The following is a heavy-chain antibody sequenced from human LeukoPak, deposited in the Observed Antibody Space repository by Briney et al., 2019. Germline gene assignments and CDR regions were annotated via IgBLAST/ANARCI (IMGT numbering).Heavy chain of an antibody. V-gene: IGHV3-23*01. CDR1: GFTFSNYA. D-gene: IGHD3-16*01. CDR3: ARDRFATFYGVWDY. J-gene: IGHJ4*02. Sequence: GGSLRLSCAASGFTFSNYAMSWVRQAPGKSLEWVSAISGSGGSTYYAVSVEGRFSISRDNSKNTLFLQMNSVRAEDTAVYYCARDRFATFYGVWDYWGQGTPITVSS. CDR2: ISGSGGST.